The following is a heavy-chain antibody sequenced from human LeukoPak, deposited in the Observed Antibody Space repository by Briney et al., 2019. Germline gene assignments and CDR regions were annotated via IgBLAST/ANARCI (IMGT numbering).Heavy chain of an antibody. Sequence: GGSLRLSCAASGFTFSDYYMSWIRQAPGKGLEWVSVIYSGGSTYYADSVKGRFTISRDNPKNTLYLQMNSLRAEDTAVYYCAKPWGPLGDAFDIWGQGTMVTVSS. CDR1: GFTFSDYY. CDR2: IYSGGST. V-gene: IGHV3-66*04. CDR3: AKPWGPLGDAFDI. D-gene: IGHD7-27*01. J-gene: IGHJ3*02.